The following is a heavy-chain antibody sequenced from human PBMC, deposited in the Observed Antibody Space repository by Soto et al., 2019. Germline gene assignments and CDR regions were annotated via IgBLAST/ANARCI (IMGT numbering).Heavy chain of an antibody. CDR2: IYHGGTT. CDR1: GGSVTNSSYY. D-gene: IGHD6-19*01. CDR3: ARVHVMVVAGSTFDY. J-gene: IGHJ4*01. Sequence: SETLSLTCTVSGGSVTNSSYYWGWIRQSPGKGLEWIASIYHGGTTFYNPSLKSRITISVDTSNNQFSLKLTSVTAADTAVYYCARVHVMVVAGSTFDYWGHGTLVTVSS. V-gene: IGHV4-39*07.